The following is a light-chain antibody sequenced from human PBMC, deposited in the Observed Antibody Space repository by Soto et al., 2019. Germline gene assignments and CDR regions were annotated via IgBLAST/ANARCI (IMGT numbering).Light chain of an antibody. CDR3: QHYNNCPRT. Sequence: EIVMTQSPATLSVSPGERATLSSSASQSVSSNFAWYQQKPGQAPRLLIYGASTRATGIPARFSGSGSGTELTLTISSLQSEDFAVYYCQHYNNCPRTFGQGTKVEIK. CDR2: GAS. J-gene: IGKJ1*01. V-gene: IGKV3-15*01. CDR1: QSVSSN.